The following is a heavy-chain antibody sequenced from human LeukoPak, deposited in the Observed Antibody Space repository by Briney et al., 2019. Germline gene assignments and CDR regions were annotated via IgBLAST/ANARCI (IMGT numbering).Heavy chain of an antibody. V-gene: IGHV1-2*06. CDR1: AYTFTDYY. Sequence: ASVKVSCKASAYTFTDYYVHWVRQAPGQGLEWMGRINPSSGDTNYAQNFQGRVTMTRDTSISTAYMELSRLRSDDTAVYYCARGYIGYSYGSAFDYWGQGTLVTVSS. D-gene: IGHD5-18*01. CDR3: ARGYIGYSYGSAFDY. CDR2: INPSSGDT. J-gene: IGHJ4*02.